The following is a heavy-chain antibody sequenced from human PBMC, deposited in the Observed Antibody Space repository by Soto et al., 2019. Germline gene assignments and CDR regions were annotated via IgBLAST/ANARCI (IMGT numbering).Heavy chain of an antibody. Sequence: SETLSLTCTVSGGSISSYYWSWIRQPPGKGLEWIGYIYYSGSTNYNPSLKSRVTISVDTSKNQFSLKLSSVTAADTAVYYCAAHERVTMVRGVTRRWFDPWGQGTLVTVSS. J-gene: IGHJ5*02. V-gene: IGHV4-59*08. CDR1: GGSISSYY. CDR3: AAHERVTMVRGVTRRWFDP. D-gene: IGHD3-10*01. CDR2: IYYSGST.